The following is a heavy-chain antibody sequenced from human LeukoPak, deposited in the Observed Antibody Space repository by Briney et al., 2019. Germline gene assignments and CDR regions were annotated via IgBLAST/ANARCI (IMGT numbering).Heavy chain of an antibody. D-gene: IGHD1-14*01. CDR2: IRGDGNEK. CDR1: GFSFSSYW. Sequence: GGSLRLSCAASGFSFSSYWMTWVRQAPGRGLEFVANIRGDGNEKYYMVSMKGRLTISRDNAKNSLFLQMSGLRAEDTAVYYCMTELLGYRGQGTLVTVSS. CDR3: MTELLGY. J-gene: IGHJ4*02. V-gene: IGHV3-7*03.